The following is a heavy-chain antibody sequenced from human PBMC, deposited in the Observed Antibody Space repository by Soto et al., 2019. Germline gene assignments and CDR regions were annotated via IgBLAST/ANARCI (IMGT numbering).Heavy chain of an antibody. D-gene: IGHD3-16*01. V-gene: IGHV1-69*17. CDR1: GDTFNSYV. CDR2: IIPIIGVT. CDR3: ARGSLGAKGADH. J-gene: IGHJ4*02. Sequence: QVQLVQSGAEVKRPGSSVKVSCESSGDTFNSYVISWVRQAPGQGLEWMGGIIPIIGVTHYAQKFQGRVTISALSSTGTAYMEMTNLGFEDTAIYYCARGSLGAKGADHWGQGTLVTVSS.